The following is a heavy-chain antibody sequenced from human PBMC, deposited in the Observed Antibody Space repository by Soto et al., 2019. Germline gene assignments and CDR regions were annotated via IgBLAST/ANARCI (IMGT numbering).Heavy chain of an antibody. D-gene: IGHD6-13*01. Sequence: PGESLKISCKGSGYSFTSYWIGWVRQMPGKGLELMGIIYPGDSDTRYSPSFQGQVTISADKSISTAYPQWSSLKASDTAMYYCATTAAAGKYYNGMDVWGQGTTVTVSS. CDR3: ATTAAAGKYYNGMDV. CDR1: GYSFTSYW. V-gene: IGHV5-51*01. J-gene: IGHJ6*02. CDR2: IYPGDSDT.